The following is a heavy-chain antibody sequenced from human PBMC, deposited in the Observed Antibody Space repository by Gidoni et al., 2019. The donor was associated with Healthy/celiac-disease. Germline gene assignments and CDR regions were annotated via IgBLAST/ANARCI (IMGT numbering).Heavy chain of an antibody. Sequence: EVQLLESGGGLVQPGGSLRLSCAASGFTFSSYAMSWVRQAPGKGLEWVSAISGSGGSTYYADSVKGRFTISRDNSKNTLYLQMNSLRAEDTAVYYCAKDLTWSGLPLYYYYGMDVWGQGTTVTVSS. V-gene: IGHV3-23*01. CDR1: GFTFSSYA. J-gene: IGHJ6*02. CDR3: AKDLTWSGLPLYYYYGMDV. D-gene: IGHD3-3*01. CDR2: ISGSGGST.